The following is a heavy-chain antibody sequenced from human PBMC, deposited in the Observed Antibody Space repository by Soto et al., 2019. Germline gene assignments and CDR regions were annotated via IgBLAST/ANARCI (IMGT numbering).Heavy chain of an antibody. CDR3: ARRPGWDTMVRGNLDI. CDR2: IYYRGST. V-gene: IGHV4-39*01. CDR1: GGSISSSSYY. D-gene: IGHD3-10*01. Sequence: SETLSLTCTVSGGSISSSSYYWGWLRQPPGKGLEWIGSIYYRGSTYYNPSLKSRVTISVDTSKNQFSLKLSSVTAADTAVYYSARRPGWDTMVRGNLDIWGQGTMVTISS. J-gene: IGHJ3*02.